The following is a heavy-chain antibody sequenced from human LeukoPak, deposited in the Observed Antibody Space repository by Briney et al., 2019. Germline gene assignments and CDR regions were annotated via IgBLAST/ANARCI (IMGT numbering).Heavy chain of an antibody. D-gene: IGHD3-10*01. CDR1: GYTFTGYY. CDR2: IIPIFGTG. J-gene: IGHJ3*02. V-gene: IGHV1-69*13. Sequence: EASVKVSCKASGYTFTGYYMHWVRQAPGQGLEWMGGIIPIFGTGKYAQKFQGRVTITADESTSTAYMELSSLRFEDTAVYYCEGIDETIWFGDRDKDAFDIWGQGTMVTVSS. CDR3: EGIDETIWFGDRDKDAFDI.